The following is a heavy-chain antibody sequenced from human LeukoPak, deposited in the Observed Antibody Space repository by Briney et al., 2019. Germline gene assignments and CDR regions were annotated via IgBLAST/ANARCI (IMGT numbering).Heavy chain of an antibody. J-gene: IGHJ4*02. Sequence: GGSLRLSCAASGFNFSSYSMNWVRQAPGKGLEWVSAIDPSSTYIYYADSVKGRFTISRDHAENSLYLQMNSLRVEDTAVYYCARAPTVLVGYCSSSSCQADYWGQGTLVTVSS. CDR1: GFNFSSYS. CDR3: ARAPTVLVGYCSSSSCQADY. D-gene: IGHD2-2*01. CDR2: IDPSSTYI. V-gene: IGHV3-21*01.